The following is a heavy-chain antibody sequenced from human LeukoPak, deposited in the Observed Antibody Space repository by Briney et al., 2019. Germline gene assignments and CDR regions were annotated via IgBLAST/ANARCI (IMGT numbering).Heavy chain of an antibody. CDR1: GGSISSSSYY. D-gene: IGHD3-3*01. J-gene: IGHJ5*02. CDR2: IYYSGCT. CDR3: ARETLNYDFWSGHNWFDP. V-gene: IGHV4-39*07. Sequence: PSETLYLTCTVSGGSISSSSYYWGWIRQPPGKGLEWIGSIYYSGCTYYNPSLKSRVTISVDTSKNQFSLKLSSVTAADTAVYYCARETLNYDFWSGHNWFDPWGQGTLVTVSS.